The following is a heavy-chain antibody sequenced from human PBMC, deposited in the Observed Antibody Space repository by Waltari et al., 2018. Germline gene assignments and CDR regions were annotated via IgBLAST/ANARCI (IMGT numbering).Heavy chain of an antibody. D-gene: IGHD1-1*01. J-gene: IGHJ4*02. Sequence: QVQLQESGTGLVKPSETLSLTCTFSDDSFNDYYWCWIRQPPGKGLEWLWYIDYSGSTDSSPSFKSRVTMSIDTSKNQFSLNLSSVSAADTAVYYCARDEATGYFDSWGQGTLVTVSS. CDR2: IDYSGST. CDR1: DDSFNDYY. CDR3: ARDEATGYFDS. V-gene: IGHV4-59*01.